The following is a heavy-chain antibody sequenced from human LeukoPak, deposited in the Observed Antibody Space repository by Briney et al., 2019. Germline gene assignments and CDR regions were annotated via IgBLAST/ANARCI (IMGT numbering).Heavy chain of an antibody. V-gene: IGHV3-23*01. CDR2: ISGSGGST. Sequence: GGSLRLSCAASGFTFSSYAMSWVRQAPGKGLEGVSAISGSGGSTYYADSVKGRFTISRDNSKNTLYLQMNSLRAEDTAVYYCAKDQKQWLVYDAFDIWGQGTMVTVSS. J-gene: IGHJ3*02. CDR1: GFTFSSYA. CDR3: AKDQKQWLVYDAFDI. D-gene: IGHD6-19*01.